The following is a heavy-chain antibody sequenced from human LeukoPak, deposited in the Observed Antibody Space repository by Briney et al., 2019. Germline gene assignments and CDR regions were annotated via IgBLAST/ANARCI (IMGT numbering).Heavy chain of an antibody. V-gene: IGHV3-30*04. J-gene: IGHJ4*02. Sequence: GGSLRLSCAASGFTFSSYAMHWVRQAPGKGLEWVAVISYDGNIKYYTDSVKGRFTISRDNSKNTLYLQMNSLRAEDTAVYYCARGRSYSSSWYYFDYWGQGTLVTVSS. CDR3: ARGRSYSSSWYYFDY. D-gene: IGHD6-13*01. CDR1: GFTFSSYA. CDR2: ISYDGNIK.